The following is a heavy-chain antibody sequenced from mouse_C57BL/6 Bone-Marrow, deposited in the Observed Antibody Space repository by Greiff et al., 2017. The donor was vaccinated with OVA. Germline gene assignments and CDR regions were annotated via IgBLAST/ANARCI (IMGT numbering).Heavy chain of an antibody. J-gene: IGHJ4*01. CDR2: ISNGGGST. CDR3: ARQGPYYGSSFYAMDY. D-gene: IGHD1-1*01. V-gene: IGHV5-12*01. CDR1: GFTFSDYY. Sequence: EVKLMESGGGLVQPGGSLKLSCAASGFTFSDYYMYWVRQTPEKRLEWVAYISNGGGSTYYPDTVKGRFTISRDNAKNTLYLQMSRLKSEDTAMYYCARQGPYYGSSFYAMDYWGQGTSVTVSS.